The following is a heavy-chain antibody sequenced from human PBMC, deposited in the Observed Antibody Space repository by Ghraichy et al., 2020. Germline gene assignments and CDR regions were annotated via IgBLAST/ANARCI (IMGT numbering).Heavy chain of an antibody. D-gene: IGHD2-21*02. CDR3: ARGRPIAYCGGDCYPVDY. CDR2: ISAYNGNT. Sequence: ASVKVSCKASGYTFTSYGISWVRQAPGQGLEWMGWISAYNGNTNYAQKLQGRVTMTTDTSTSTAYMELRSLRSDDTAVYYCARGRPIAYCGGDCYPVDYWGQGTLVTVSS. V-gene: IGHV1-18*04. J-gene: IGHJ4*02. CDR1: GYTFTSYG.